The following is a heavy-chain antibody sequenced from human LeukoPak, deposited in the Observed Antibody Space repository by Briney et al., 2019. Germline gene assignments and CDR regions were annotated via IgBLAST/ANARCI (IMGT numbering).Heavy chain of an antibody. CDR1: GFTFNDYA. Sequence: GGSLRLSCAASGFTFNDYAMHWVRHAPGKGLEWVSGISWNSGSIGYADSVKSRFTISRDNAKNSLYLQMNSLRAEDTALYYCAKDDDYGDYVKAFDIWGQGTMVTVSS. CDR3: AKDDDYGDYVKAFDI. J-gene: IGHJ3*02. D-gene: IGHD4-17*01. V-gene: IGHV3-9*01. CDR2: ISWNSGSI.